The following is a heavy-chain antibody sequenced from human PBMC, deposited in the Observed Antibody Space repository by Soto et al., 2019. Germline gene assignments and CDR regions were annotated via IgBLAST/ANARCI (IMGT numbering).Heavy chain of an antibody. CDR2: ISYDGSYK. Sequence: QVQLVESGGGVVQPGRSLRLSCAASGFTLSSNGMHWVRQAPGKGLEWVAVISYDGSYKYYADSVKGRFTISRDNSKNTRYLEMNSLRVEDTAMYYCVRDRGRYYYGLDVWGQGTTVTVSS. CDR3: VRDRGRYYYGLDV. V-gene: IGHV3-30*03. CDR1: GFTLSSNG. D-gene: IGHD3-10*01. J-gene: IGHJ6*02.